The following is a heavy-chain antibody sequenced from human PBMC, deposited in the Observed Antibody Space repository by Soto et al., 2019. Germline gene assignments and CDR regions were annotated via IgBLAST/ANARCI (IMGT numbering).Heavy chain of an antibody. CDR3: ARDYSSGWCLDY. CDR2: ISYDGNNK. J-gene: IGHJ4*02. D-gene: IGHD6-13*01. Sequence: QVQLVESGGGVVQPGNSLRLSCAGSGFPFSAEAMHWVRQAPGKGLEWVAAISYDGNNKNHADSVKGRFTGSRDNSKNPLYLQIYSLRPEDTAVYYCARDYSSGWCLDYWGQGSLVTVSS. CDR1: GFPFSAEA. V-gene: IGHV3-30-3*01.